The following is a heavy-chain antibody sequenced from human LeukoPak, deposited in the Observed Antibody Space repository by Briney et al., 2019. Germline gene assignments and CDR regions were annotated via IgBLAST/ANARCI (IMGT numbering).Heavy chain of an antibody. D-gene: IGHD6-19*01. CDR3: ARDRIAVAEHWFDP. J-gene: IGHJ5*02. CDR1: GFALSSYW. CDR2: ITGDGSST. Sequence: RGSPCPSRAASGFALSSYWVHWVGQAPGKGLEWVSRITGDGSSTSYVDSVKGRFTISRDNAKNTLYLQMNSLRIEDTAVYYCARDRIAVAEHWFDPWGQGTLVTVSS. V-gene: IGHV3-74*01.